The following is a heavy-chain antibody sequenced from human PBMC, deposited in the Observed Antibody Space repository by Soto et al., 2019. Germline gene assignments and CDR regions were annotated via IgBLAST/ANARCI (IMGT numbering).Heavy chain of an antibody. Sequence: PGGSLRLSCAASGFTVSSDYMSWARQAPGKGLEWVSVIYSGGDTYYADSAKGRFTISRDNAKNSLYLQMSSLRAEDTAVYYCARDLFDYWGQGTLVTVSS. CDR2: IYSGGDT. CDR1: GFTVSSDY. CDR3: ARDLFDY. J-gene: IGHJ4*02. V-gene: IGHV3-66*01.